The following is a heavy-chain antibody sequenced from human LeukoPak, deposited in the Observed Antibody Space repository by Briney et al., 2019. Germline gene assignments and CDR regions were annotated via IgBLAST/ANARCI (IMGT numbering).Heavy chain of an antibody. CDR3: ARLMGKEYSSSTSCYKGQTDY. D-gene: IGHD2-2*02. J-gene: IGHJ4*02. CDR2: IYYSGST. V-gene: IGHV4-39*01. Sequence: SETLSLTCTVSGGSISSSSYYWGWIRQPPGKGLEWIGSIYYSGSTYYNPSLKSRVTISVDTSKNQFSLKLSSVTAADTAVYYCARLMGKEYSSSTSCYKGQTDYWGQGTLVTVSS. CDR1: GGSISSSSYY.